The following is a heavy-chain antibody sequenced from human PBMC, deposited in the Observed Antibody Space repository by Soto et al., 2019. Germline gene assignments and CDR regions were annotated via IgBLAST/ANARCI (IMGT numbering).Heavy chain of an antibody. Sequence: MQLVQSGPEVKKPGTSVKVSCKGSGYTFTNSAVQWVRQARGQRLEWMGWIVVGSGDTKYAQKFQERVTFTRDVSTSTAYMELSSLKSEDTAVYYCAAEVGYLWGQGTLVTVSS. J-gene: IGHJ5*02. CDR3: AAEVGYL. V-gene: IGHV1-58*01. D-gene: IGHD1-26*01. CDR1: GYTFTNSA. CDR2: IVVGSGDT.